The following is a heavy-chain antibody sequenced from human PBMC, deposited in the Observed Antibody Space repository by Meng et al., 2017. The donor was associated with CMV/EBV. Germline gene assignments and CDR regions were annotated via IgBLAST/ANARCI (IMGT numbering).Heavy chain of an antibody. D-gene: IGHD2-15*01. J-gene: IGHJ4*02. Sequence: QLQLQQGGAGLLKPSETLSLTCAVYGGSFSGYYWSWIRQPPGKGLEWIGEINHSGSTNYNPSLKSRVTISVDTSKNQFSLKLSSVTAADTAVYYCASSLTYPDYWGQGTLVTVSS. CDR1: GGSFSGYY. CDR2: INHSGST. V-gene: IGHV4-34*01. CDR3: ASSLTYPDY.